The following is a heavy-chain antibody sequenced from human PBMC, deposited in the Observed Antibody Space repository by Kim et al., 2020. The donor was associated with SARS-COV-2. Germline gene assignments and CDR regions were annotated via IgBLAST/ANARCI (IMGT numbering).Heavy chain of an antibody. CDR3: ARGYFNDFWSGPMERNWFDP. CDR2: INHSGST. V-gene: IGHV4-34*01. D-gene: IGHD3-3*01. CDR1: GGSFSGYY. Sequence: SETLSLTCAVYGGSFSGYYWSWIRQPPGKGLEWIGEINHSGSTNYNPSLKSRVTISVDTSKNQFSLKLSSVTAADTAVYYCARGYFNDFWSGPMERNWFDPWGQGTLVTVSS. J-gene: IGHJ5*02.